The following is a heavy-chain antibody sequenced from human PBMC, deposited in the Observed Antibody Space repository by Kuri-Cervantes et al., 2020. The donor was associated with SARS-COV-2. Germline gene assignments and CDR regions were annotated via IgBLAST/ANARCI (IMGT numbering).Heavy chain of an antibody. CDR1: GFTFSQYP. CDR3: AKDSRPHDYDFWSGYYSDFDY. V-gene: IGHV3-30*04. Sequence: GESLKISCAASGFTFSQYPLHWVRQAPGKGLEWVAVISYDGVTEYYADSVKGRFTISRDRSKNTLYLQMNSLRVEDTAVYYCAKDSRPHDYDFWSGYYSDFDYWGQGTLVTVSS. J-gene: IGHJ4*02. D-gene: IGHD3-3*01. CDR2: ISYDGVTE.